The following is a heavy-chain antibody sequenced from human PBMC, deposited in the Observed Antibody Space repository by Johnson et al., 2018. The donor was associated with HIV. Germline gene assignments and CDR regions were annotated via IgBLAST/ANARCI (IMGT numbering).Heavy chain of an antibody. D-gene: IGHD1-14*01. Sequence: QEQLVESGGGLVTPGGSVKLSCQGSGFTFSDYYMTWIRQAPGKGLEWVSYIRTDGSSTYYADAVKGRFTFVRDNAKNSVYLQMTSLRVEYTAVYYCARGGGSYWYNAFDLWGRGTMVTVSS. CDR3: ARGGGSYWYNAFDL. V-gene: IGHV3-11*04. J-gene: IGHJ3*01. CDR2: IRTDGSST. CDR1: GFTFSDYY.